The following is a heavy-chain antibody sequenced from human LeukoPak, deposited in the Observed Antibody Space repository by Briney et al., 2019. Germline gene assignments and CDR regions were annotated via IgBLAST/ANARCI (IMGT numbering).Heavy chain of an antibody. D-gene: IGHD1-20*01. J-gene: IGHJ4*02. CDR1: GFTFSSYA. CDR3: AKDRWITGTTFTYFDN. CDR2: ISYDGSNK. Sequence: GGSLRLSCAASGFTFSSYAMHWVRQAPGKGLEWVAVISYDGSNKYYADSVKGRFTISRDNSKNTLYLQMNSLRAEDTAVYYCAKDRWITGTTFTYFDNWGQGTLVTVSS. V-gene: IGHV3-30*04.